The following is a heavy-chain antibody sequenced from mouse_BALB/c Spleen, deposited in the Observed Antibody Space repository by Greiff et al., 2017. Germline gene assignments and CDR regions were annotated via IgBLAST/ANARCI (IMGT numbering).Heavy chain of an antibody. D-gene: IGHD2-4*01. CDR1: GFTFSSYG. CDR2: ISSGGST. Sequence: EVMLVESGGGLVQPGGSLKLSCAASGFTFSSYGMSWVRQTPDKRLELVATISSGGSTYYPDSVKGRFTISRDNARNILYLQMSSLRSEDTAMYYCARAGDYHWYFDVWGAGTTVTVSS. CDR3: ARAGDYHWYFDV. J-gene: IGHJ1*01. V-gene: IGHV5-6-5*01.